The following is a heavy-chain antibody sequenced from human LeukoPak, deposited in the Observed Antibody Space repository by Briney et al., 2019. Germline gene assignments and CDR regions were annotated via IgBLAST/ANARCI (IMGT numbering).Heavy chain of an antibody. J-gene: IGHJ4*02. CDR2: ISGSGDIT. D-gene: IGHD1-1*01. Sequence: QPGGSLRLSCAASGFTFSSSAMSWVRQAPGKGLEWVSEISGSGDITFYPDSVKGRFTISRDNSKNTLYLQMNSLRAEDTAVYYCAKQLPGGRKFEYWGQGTLVTVSS. CDR1: GFTFSSSA. CDR3: AKQLPGGRKFEY. V-gene: IGHV3-23*01.